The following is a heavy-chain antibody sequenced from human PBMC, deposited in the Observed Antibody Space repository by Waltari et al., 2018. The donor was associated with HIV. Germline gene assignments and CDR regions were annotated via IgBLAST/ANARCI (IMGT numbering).Heavy chain of an antibody. D-gene: IGHD5-18*01. CDR1: GFTFNNFA. V-gene: IGHV3-23*04. CDR3: AKAVMETAVSSPVDC. J-gene: IGHJ4*02. Sequence: EVQLVESGGGLVQPGGSLRLSCTASGFTFNNFAMSWVRHAPGKGLEWVSFISGSGGTTYYADSVKGRFTVSRDNFKNTVYLQMNSLRAGDTAIYYCAKAVMETAVSSPVDCWGQGALVTVSS. CDR2: ISGSGGTT.